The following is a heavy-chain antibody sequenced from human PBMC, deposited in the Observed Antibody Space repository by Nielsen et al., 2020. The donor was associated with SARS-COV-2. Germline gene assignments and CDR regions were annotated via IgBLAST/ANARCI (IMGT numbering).Heavy chain of an antibody. Sequence: GESLKISCAASGFTFSSYGMHWVRQAPGKGLEWVAVISYDGSNKYYADSVKGRFTISRDNSKNTLYLQMNSLRAEDTAVYYCASPLTGTTSYYYYGMDVWGQGTTVTVSS. CDR3: ASPLTGTTSYYYYGMDV. J-gene: IGHJ6*02. CDR1: GFTFSSYG. D-gene: IGHD1-20*01. CDR2: ISYDGSNK. V-gene: IGHV3-30*03.